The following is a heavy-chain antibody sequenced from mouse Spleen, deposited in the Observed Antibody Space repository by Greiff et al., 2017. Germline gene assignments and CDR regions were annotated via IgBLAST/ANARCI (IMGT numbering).Heavy chain of an antibody. CDR1: GYTFTNYW. J-gene: IGHJ4*01. Sequence: QVQLQQSGAELVRPGTSVKMSCKASGYTFTNYWIGWAKQRPGHGLEWIGDIYPGGGYTNYNEKFKGKATLTADKSSSTAYMQFSSLTSEDSAIYYCARSIYYGYDDAYAMDYWGQGTSVTVSS. CDR2: IYPGGGYT. CDR3: ARSIYYGYDDAYAMDY. D-gene: IGHD2-2*01. V-gene: IGHV1-63*01.